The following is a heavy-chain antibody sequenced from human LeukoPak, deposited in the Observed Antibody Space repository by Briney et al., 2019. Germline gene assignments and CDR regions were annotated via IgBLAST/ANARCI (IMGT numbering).Heavy chain of an antibody. J-gene: IGHJ4*02. CDR2: IGIAGDT. V-gene: IGHV3-13*01. Sequence: GGSLRLSCAASGFTFSSYDMHWVRQATGKGLEWVSGIGIAGDTYYPGSVKGRFTISRENAKNSLYLQMNSLRAGDTAVYYCARSSSRTSCLEEGLDYWGQGTLVTVSS. CDR1: GFTFSSYD. D-gene: IGHD2-2*01. CDR3: ARSSSRTSCLEEGLDY.